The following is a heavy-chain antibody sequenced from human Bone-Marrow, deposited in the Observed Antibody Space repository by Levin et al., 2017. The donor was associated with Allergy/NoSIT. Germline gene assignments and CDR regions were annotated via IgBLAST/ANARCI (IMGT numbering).Heavy chain of an antibody. V-gene: IGHV3-30*03. CDR1: GFTFENHG. J-gene: IGHJ4*01. CDR2: LSYDVTTE. CDR3: ARTAGNQRQDLEC. D-gene: IGHD1-1*01. Sequence: GGSLRLSCVGSGFTFENHGIHWVRQAPGKGLKWVSVLSYDVTTEYYADSVKGRLTMSRDNSKNTVYLQIERLRLDDTAVYYCARTAGNQRQDLECWGQGTLVTVSS.